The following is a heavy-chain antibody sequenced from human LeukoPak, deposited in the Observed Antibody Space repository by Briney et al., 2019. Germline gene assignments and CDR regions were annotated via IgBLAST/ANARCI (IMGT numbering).Heavy chain of an antibody. D-gene: IGHD5-24*01. V-gene: IGHV1-2*02. CDR2: ISPNSGGT. CDR3: ARMAARAAPFDY. Sequence: ASVKVSCTASGYTFTGYYMHWVRQAPGQGLEWMGWISPNSGGTNYAQKSQGSVTMTRDKSISTAYMELSRLRSDDTAVYYCARMAARAAPFDYWGHGTLVTVSS. J-gene: IGHJ4*01. CDR1: GYTFTGYY.